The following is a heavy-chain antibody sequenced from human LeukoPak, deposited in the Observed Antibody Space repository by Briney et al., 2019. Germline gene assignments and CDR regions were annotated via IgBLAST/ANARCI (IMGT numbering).Heavy chain of an antibody. J-gene: IGHJ4*02. CDR3: ARRYSSSHTDY. V-gene: IGHV4-34*01. CDR1: GGSFSGYY. D-gene: IGHD6-13*01. CDR2: INHSGST. Sequence: SETLSLTCAVYGGSFSGYYWSWIRPPPGKGLEWIGEINHSGSTNYNPSLKSRVTISVDTSKNQFSLKLSSVTAADTAVYYCARRYSSSHTDYWGQGTLVTVSS.